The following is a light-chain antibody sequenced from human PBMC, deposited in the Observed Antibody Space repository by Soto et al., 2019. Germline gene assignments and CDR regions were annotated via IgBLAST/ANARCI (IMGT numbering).Light chain of an antibody. CDR1: QSISGY. Sequence: DIQMTQSPSSLSASVGDRVTITCRASQSISGYLNWYQQKPGKAPKLLIYAASSLQSGVPSRFSGSGSGTDFTLTISSLQPEDFATYYCQQSYSTSWTFGQGTKLEIK. CDR2: AAS. CDR3: QQSYSTSWT. J-gene: IGKJ2*01. V-gene: IGKV1-39*01.